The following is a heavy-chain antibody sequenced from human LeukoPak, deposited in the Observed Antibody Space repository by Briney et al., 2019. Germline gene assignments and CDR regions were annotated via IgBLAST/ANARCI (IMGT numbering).Heavy chain of an antibody. D-gene: IGHD1-7*01. CDR2: IYTSGST. CDR3: AREMITGTTGY. Sequence: PSETLSLTCTVSGGSISSGSYYWSWIRQPAGKGLEWIGRIYTSGSTNYNPSLKSRVTISVDTSKNQFSLKLSSVTAADTAVYYCAREMITGTTGYWGQGTLVTVSS. CDR1: GGSISSGSYY. J-gene: IGHJ4*02. V-gene: IGHV4-61*02.